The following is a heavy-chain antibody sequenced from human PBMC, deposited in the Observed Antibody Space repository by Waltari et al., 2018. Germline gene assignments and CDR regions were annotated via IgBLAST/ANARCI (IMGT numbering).Heavy chain of an antibody. Sequence: QVQVVQSGAEVRKPGASMKLSCKTSGYTFTNYYMHWVRQAPGQGLEWIGISNPVGDSTSNAQKFQGRVSMTMDTSTSTVDMELSGLRSDDTAVYYCARGRRVRNVHIVVVPAALGWFDPWGQGTLVTVSS. J-gene: IGHJ5*02. D-gene: IGHD2-21*01. CDR2: SNPVGDST. CDR1: GYTFTNYY. V-gene: IGHV1-46*01. CDR3: ARGRRVRNVHIVVVPAALGWFDP.